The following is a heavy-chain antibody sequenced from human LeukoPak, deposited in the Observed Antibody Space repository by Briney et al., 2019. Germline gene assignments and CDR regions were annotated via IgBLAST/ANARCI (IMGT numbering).Heavy chain of an antibody. V-gene: IGHV3-48*03. Sequence: GGSLRLSCAASGFTFSSYEINWVRQAPGKGLEWVSYISSSGSTIYYADSVKGRFTISRDNAKNSLYQQMNSLRAEATAVYYCARVANRGYDPMGSVFDPRGQGTMV. CDR2: ISSSGSTI. CDR3: ARVANRGYDPMGSVFDP. J-gene: IGHJ5*02. D-gene: IGHD5-12*01. CDR1: GFTFSSYE.